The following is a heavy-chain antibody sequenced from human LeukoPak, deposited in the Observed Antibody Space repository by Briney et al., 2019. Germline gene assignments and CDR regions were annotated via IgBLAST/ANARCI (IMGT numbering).Heavy chain of an antibody. D-gene: IGHD3-22*01. Sequence: GGSLRLSCAASGFAFSNYAMSWVRQVPGQGLEWVSSISGGGGRTYIHTYYSDSVEGRFTISRDNSKNTLYLHMNSLRTEDTAVYYCARDYYDSSGYYYLPDYWGQGTLVTVSS. CDR2: ISGGGGRTYIHT. CDR1: GFAFSNYA. CDR3: ARDYYDSSGYYYLPDY. J-gene: IGHJ4*02. V-gene: IGHV3-23*01.